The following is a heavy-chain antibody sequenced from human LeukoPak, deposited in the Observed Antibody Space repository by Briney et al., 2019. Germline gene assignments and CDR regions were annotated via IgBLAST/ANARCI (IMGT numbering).Heavy chain of an antibody. D-gene: IGHD3-22*01. V-gene: IGHV3-7*01. J-gene: IGHJ4*02. CDR2: IKQDGSEK. CDR1: GFTFSSYW. Sequence: PGGSLRLSCAASGFTFSSYWMSWVRQAPGKGLEGVANIKQDGSEKYYVDSVKGRFTISRDNAKNSLYLQMNSLRAEDTAVYYCARVWYYYDSGGYYPDYWGQGTLVTVSS. CDR3: ARVWYYYDSGGYYPDY.